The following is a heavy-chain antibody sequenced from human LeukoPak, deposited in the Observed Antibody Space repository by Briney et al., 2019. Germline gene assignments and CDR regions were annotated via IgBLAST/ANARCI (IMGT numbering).Heavy chain of an antibody. Sequence: GESLRLSCAVSGFTVSSKYMSWVRQAPGKGLEWVSVIYSDGYTYYADSVKVRFTISRDNSKNTLYLQMNSLRAEDTAVYYCARDGPGDGDYVFDFWGQGTLVTVSS. CDR1: GFTVSSKY. CDR3: ARDGPGDGDYVFDF. CDR2: IYSDGYT. J-gene: IGHJ5*01. V-gene: IGHV3-53*01. D-gene: IGHD4-17*01.